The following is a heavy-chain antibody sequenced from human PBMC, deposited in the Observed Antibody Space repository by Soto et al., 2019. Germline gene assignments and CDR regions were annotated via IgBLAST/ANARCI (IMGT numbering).Heavy chain of an antibody. J-gene: IGHJ4*02. D-gene: IGHD2-2*01. CDR1: GYTFTGYY. V-gene: IGHV1-2*04. Sequence: QVQLVQSGAEVKKPGASVKVSCRASGYTFTGYYMHWVRQAPGQGLEWMGWINPNSGGTNYAQNVQGWVTMTRDTSISTAYMELSRLRSDDTAVYYCARTHCSSTRCYVGSWDYWGQGTLVTVSS. CDR3: ARTHCSSTRCYVGSWDY. CDR2: INPNSGGT.